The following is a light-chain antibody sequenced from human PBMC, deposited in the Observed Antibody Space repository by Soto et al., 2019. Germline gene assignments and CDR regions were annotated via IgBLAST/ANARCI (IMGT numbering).Light chain of an antibody. CDR2: DVS. V-gene: IGKV1-13*02. CDR3: QQFNTYPALT. J-gene: IGKJ4*01. Sequence: AIQLTQSPSSLSASVGDRVTITFRASQGISSALAWDQQKPGQSPNLLIYDVSSLESGVPSRFSGSGSGTDFTLTISSLQPEDFATYYCQQFNTYPALTFGGGTKVEIK. CDR1: QGISSA.